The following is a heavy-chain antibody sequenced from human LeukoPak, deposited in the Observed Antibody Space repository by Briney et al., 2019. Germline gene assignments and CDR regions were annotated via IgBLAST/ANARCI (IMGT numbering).Heavy chain of an antibody. CDR3: ARGRDSSWYGDY. CDR2: IYTSGST. Sequence: PSQTLSLTCTVSGGSISSGSYYWSWIRQPAGKGLEWIGRIYTSGSTNYNPSLKSRVTISVDTSKNQFSLKLSSVTAADTAVYYCARGRDSSWYGDYWGQGTLVTVSS. D-gene: IGHD6-13*01. CDR1: GGSISSGSYY. J-gene: IGHJ4*02. V-gene: IGHV4-61*02.